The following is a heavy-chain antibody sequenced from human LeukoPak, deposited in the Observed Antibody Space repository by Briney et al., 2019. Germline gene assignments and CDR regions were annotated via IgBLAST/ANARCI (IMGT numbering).Heavy chain of an antibody. V-gene: IGHV3-48*03. D-gene: IGHD3-10*02. J-gene: IGHJ6*04. CDR1: GFTFSSYE. CDR2: ISSSGSTI. CDR3: AELGITMIGGV. Sequence: GGSLRLSCAASGFTFSSYEMNWVRQAPGKGLEWVSYISSSGSTIYYADSVKGRFTISRDNPKNSLYLQMNSLRAEDTAVYYCAELGITMIGGVWGKGTTVTISS.